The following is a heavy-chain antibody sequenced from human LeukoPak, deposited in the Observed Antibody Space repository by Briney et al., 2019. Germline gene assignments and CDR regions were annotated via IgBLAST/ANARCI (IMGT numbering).Heavy chain of an antibody. CDR3: ARHRAYSYSSPFDI. V-gene: IGHV4-59*08. Sequence: SETLSLTCIVSGGSISPYYWSWIRQPPGSGLEWIAYIYYSGSTSYNPSLKSRVAISVDTSNNEVSLKLSSVTAADTAVYYCARHRAYSYSSPFDIWGQGTMVTVSS. CDR1: GGSISPYY. D-gene: IGHD6-6*01. CDR2: IYYSGST. J-gene: IGHJ3*02.